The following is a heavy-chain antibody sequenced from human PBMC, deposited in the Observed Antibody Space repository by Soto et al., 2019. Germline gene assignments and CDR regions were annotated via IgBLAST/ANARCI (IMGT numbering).Heavy chain of an antibody. V-gene: IGHV3-23*01. Sequence: QSGGSLRLSCAASGFTFTIYAMCWVRQAPGKGLEWVSSISVSGDRTFYADSLKGRFTISRDNSRNTLHLQMNSLRAEDTAVYYCAKDGDRISRNKQLDYWGQGTLLTVSS. CDR3: AKDGDRISRNKQLDY. J-gene: IGHJ4*02. D-gene: IGHD6-13*01. CDR2: ISVSGDRT. CDR1: GFTFTIYA.